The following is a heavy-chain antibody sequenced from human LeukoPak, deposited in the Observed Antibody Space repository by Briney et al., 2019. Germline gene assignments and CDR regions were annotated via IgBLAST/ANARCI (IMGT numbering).Heavy chain of an antibody. V-gene: IGHV3-21*01. CDR3: ARARNPLEYPRPPYFDY. Sequence: GGSLRLSCAASGFTFSSYSMNWVRQAPGKGLEWVSSISSSSSYIYCADSVKGRFTISRDNAKNSLYLQMNSLRAEDTAVYYCARARNPLEYPRPPYFDYWGQGTLVTVSS. CDR1: GFTFSSYS. J-gene: IGHJ4*02. CDR2: ISSSSSYI. D-gene: IGHD2-2*01.